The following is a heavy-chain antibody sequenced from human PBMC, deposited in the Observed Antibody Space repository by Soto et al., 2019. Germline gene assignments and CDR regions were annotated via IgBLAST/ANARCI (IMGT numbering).Heavy chain of an antibody. CDR1: GFTFSSYG. CDR2: ISYDGSNK. Sequence: QVQLVESGGGVVQPGRSLRLSCAASGFTFSSYGMHWVRQAPGKGLEWVAVISYDGSNKYYADSVKGRFTISRDNSKNTLYLQMNSLRAEDTAVYYCAKNLIRSSSSWGGGYYYGMDVW. J-gene: IGHJ6*01. CDR3: AKNLIRSSSSWGGGYYYGMDV. V-gene: IGHV3-30*18. D-gene: IGHD6-6*01.